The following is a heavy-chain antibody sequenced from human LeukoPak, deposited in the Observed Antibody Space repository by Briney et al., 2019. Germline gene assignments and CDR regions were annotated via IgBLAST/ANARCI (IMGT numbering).Heavy chain of an antibody. CDR2: ISAYNGNT. V-gene: IGHV1-18*01. Sequence: ASVKVSCKASGYTFTSYGISWVRQAPGQGLEWMGRISAYNGNTNYAQKLQGRVTMTTDTSTSTAYMELRSLRSDDTAVYYCARVPLHCSSTSCYRRPNYYYYYMDVWGKGTTVTVSS. CDR3: ARVPLHCSSTSCYRRPNYYYYYMDV. CDR1: GYTFTSYG. D-gene: IGHD2-2*01. J-gene: IGHJ6*03.